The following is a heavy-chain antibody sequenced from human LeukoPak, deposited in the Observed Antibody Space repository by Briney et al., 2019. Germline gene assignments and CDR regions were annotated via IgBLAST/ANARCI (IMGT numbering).Heavy chain of an antibody. CDR1: GYTFTSYD. CDR2: MNPNSGNT. Sequence: ASVKVSCKASGYTFTSYDINWVRQATGQGLEWMGWMNPNSGNTGYAQKFQGRVTITRNTSISTAYMELSSLRSEDTAVYYCARRDHSSGSEFDYWGQGTLVTVSS. D-gene: IGHD3-22*01. J-gene: IGHJ4*02. V-gene: IGHV1-8*03. CDR3: ARRDHSSGSEFDY.